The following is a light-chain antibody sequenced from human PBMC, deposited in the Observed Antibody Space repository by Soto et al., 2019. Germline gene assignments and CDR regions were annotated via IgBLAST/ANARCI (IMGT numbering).Light chain of an antibody. V-gene: IGKV1-5*01. CDR3: QQYNTYST. Sequence: DIQMTQSPSTLSASVGDRVTITCRASQSISGWLAWYQQKPGKAPKLLIFDASSLRSGVPSRFSGGGSGTEFTLTISSLQPDDFATYYCQQYNTYSTFGQGTRLEIK. CDR2: DAS. CDR1: QSISGW. J-gene: IGKJ5*01.